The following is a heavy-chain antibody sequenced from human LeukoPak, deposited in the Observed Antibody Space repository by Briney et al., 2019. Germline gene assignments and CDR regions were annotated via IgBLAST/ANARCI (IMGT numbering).Heavy chain of an antibody. CDR3: SNSRDGYNLRTFDI. CDR1: GGSISRSSYY. J-gene: IGHJ3*02. V-gene: IGHV4-39*01. Sequence: PSETLSLTCTVSGGSISRSSYYWGWIRQPPGKGLKWIGSIYYSGSTYYNPSLKSRVTISVDTSKNQFSLKLSSVTAADTAVYYCSNSRDGYNLRTFDIWGQGTMVTVSS. D-gene: IGHD5-24*01. CDR2: IYYSGST.